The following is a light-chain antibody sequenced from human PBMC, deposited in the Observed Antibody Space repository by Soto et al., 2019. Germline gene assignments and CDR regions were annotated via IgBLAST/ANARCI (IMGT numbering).Light chain of an antibody. CDR1: QSVTSSY. CDR2: GAT. J-gene: IGKJ1*01. Sequence: EIVLTLSPGTLSLSPGERATLSCRASQSVTSSYLAWYQQKPGQAVRLLISGATTSATGNPDRCIGRGSGTALTFSVSRREPGGFTVYYGQQCGSSRQTFGKGTKVDIK. V-gene: IGKV3-20*01. CDR3: QQCGSSRQT.